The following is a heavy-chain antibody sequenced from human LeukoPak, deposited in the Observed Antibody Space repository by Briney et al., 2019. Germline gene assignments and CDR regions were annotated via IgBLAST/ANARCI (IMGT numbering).Heavy chain of an antibody. CDR3: ARARYYDSSDLTD. D-gene: IGHD3-22*01. J-gene: IGHJ4*02. Sequence: GASVKVSFKASGYTFTGYYMHWGRQAPGQGLEGMGIINPSGGTTNYAQKFQGRLTMTRDTATSTVYMELSSLRSEDTAVYYCARARYYDSSDLTDWGQGTLVTVSS. CDR2: INPSGGTT. V-gene: IGHV1-46*01. CDR1: GYTFTGYY.